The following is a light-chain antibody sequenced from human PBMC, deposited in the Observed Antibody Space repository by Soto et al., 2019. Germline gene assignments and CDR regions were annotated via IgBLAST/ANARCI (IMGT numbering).Light chain of an antibody. CDR2: EAS. J-gene: IGLJ1*01. Sequence: QSVLTQPPSVSGSPGQSVTIFCTGTSXDFVSYNRVSWYQQPPGTAPKLIIYEASNRPPGVPDRFSGSKSGNTASLTISGLQAADEADYYCSLYTSENTYVFGTGTKVTVL. CDR3: SLYTSENTYV. V-gene: IGLV2-18*01. CDR1: SXDFVSYNR.